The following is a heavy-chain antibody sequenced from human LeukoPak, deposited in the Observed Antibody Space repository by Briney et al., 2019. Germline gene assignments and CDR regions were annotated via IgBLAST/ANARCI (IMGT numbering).Heavy chain of an antibody. Sequence: ASVKVSCKASGYIFTNYYVHWVRQAPGQGLEWMGWINPNSGGTNYAQKFQGRVTMTRDTSISTAYMELSSLRSDDTAVYYCARGYCSGDCFTLFDYWGQGTLVTVSS. D-gene: IGHD2-21*02. V-gene: IGHV1-2*02. CDR3: ARGYCSGDCFTLFDY. CDR1: GYIFTNYY. J-gene: IGHJ4*02. CDR2: INPNSGGT.